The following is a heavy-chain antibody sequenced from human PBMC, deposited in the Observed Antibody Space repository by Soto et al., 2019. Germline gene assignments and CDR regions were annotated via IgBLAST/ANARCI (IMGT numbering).Heavy chain of an antibody. CDR2: ISAYNGNT. J-gene: IGHJ3*02. V-gene: IGHV1-18*01. D-gene: IGHD2-15*01. CDR1: GYTFTSYG. CDR3: ARDGGYCSGGSCYSDAFDI. Sequence: ASVKVSCKASGYTFTSYGISWVRQAPGQGLEWMGWISAYNGNTNYAQKLRGRVTMTTDTSTSTAYMELRSLRSDDTAVYYCARDGGYCSGGSCYSDAFDIWGQGTMVTVS.